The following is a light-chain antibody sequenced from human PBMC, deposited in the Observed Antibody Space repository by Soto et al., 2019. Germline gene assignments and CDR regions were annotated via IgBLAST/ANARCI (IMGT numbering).Light chain of an antibody. CDR2: ANS. J-gene: IGLJ2*01. V-gene: IGLV1-40*01. CDR3: QSYDTSLSVV. CDR1: SSNIGAGYD. Sequence: QSVLTQPPSVSGAPGQRVTISCTGSSSNIGAGYDVHWYQQLPGTAPKLLMYANSNRPSGVPDRFSGSKSGTSASLAITGRQAEDEADYYCQSYDTSLSVVFGGGTKVTVL.